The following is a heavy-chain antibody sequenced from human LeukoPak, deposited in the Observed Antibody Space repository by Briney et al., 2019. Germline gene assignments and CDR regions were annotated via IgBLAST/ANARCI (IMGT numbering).Heavy chain of an antibody. CDR1: GFTFSSYA. D-gene: IGHD3-10*02. Sequence: GGSLRLSCAASGFTFSSYAMSWVRQAPGKGLEWVSYISSSARTIYYADSVKGRFTISRDNAKNSLYLQMNSLRAEDTAVYYCAELGITMIGGVWGKGTTVTISS. V-gene: IGHV3-48*03. J-gene: IGHJ6*04. CDR2: ISSSARTI. CDR3: AELGITMIGGV.